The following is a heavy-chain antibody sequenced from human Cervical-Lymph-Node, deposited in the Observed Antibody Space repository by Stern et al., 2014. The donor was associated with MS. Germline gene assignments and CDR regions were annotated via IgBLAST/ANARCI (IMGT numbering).Heavy chain of an antibody. CDR1: GFTFSHYW. J-gene: IGHJ4*02. CDR3: ARDNYGTDY. CDR2: ITSDGSST. Sequence: EVRLVESGGDLVQPGGSLRLSCVASGFTFSHYWMQLVRQAPGKGLGWVSHITSDGSSTTYADSVKGRFTVSRDNAKNTLYLQMDSLRAEDTAVYFCARDNYGTDYWGQGTLVTVSS. D-gene: IGHD3-16*01. V-gene: IGHV3-74*01.